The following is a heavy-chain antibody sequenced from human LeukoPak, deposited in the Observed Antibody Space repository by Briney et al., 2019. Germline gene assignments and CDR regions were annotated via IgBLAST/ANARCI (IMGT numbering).Heavy chain of an antibody. CDR1: GFTFSSYA. CDR3: ARESHQYNWNPGDAFDI. D-gene: IGHD1-20*01. CDR2: ISYDGSNK. J-gene: IGHJ3*02. Sequence: TGGSLRLSCADSGFTFSSYAMHWVRQAPGKGLEWVAVISYDGSNKYYADSVKGRFTISRDNSKNTLYLQMNSMRTEDTAVYYCARESHQYNWNPGDAFDIWGQGTVVTVSS. V-gene: IGHV3-30-3*01.